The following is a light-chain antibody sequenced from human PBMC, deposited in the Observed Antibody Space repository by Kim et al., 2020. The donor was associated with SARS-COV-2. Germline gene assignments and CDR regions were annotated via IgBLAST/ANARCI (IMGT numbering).Light chain of an antibody. CDR3: QSYDSSLTGHYV. CDR1: YSNIGSGYD. CDR2: GTS. V-gene: IGLV1-40*01. J-gene: IGLJ1*01. Sequence: QSVLTQPLSVSGAPGQWVTISCTGSYSNIGSGYDVQWYQQLTGTAPKLLIYGTSNRPSGIPDRFSGSESGASASLPITGLQAEDEADYYCQSYDSSLTGHYVFGTGTKVTVL.